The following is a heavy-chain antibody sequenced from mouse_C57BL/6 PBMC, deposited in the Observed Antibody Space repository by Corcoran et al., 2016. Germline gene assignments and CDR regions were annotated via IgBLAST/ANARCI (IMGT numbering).Heavy chain of an antibody. CDR1: GYTFTTYG. J-gene: IGHJ2*01. V-gene: IGHV9-3*01. D-gene: IGHD2-4*01. CDR2: INTYSGVP. CDR3: ARGNYDYDDDY. Sequence: QIQLVQSGPELKKPGETVKISCKASGYTFTTYGMSWVKQAAGKGLKWMGWINTYSGVPTYADDFKGRFAFSLETSASTAYLQINNLKNEDTATYFCARGNYDYDDDYWGQGTTLTVSS.